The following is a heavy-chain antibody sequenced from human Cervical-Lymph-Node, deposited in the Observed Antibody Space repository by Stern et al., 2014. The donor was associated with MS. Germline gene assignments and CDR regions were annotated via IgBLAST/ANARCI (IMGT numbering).Heavy chain of an antibody. CDR3: ARSSAWTDLDF. CDR1: GYTFTGYS. CDR2: ITTHTGNP. V-gene: IGHV7-4-1*02. D-gene: IGHD3-22*01. J-gene: IGHJ4*02. Sequence: VQLVQSGSELKKPGASVKVSCKASGYTFTGYSMNWVRPAPAQGLEWMGRITTHTGNPTYARGFTGRFVLSLDTSVTTAYLRISSLKADDTALYYCARSSAWTDLDFWGQGTLVTVSS.